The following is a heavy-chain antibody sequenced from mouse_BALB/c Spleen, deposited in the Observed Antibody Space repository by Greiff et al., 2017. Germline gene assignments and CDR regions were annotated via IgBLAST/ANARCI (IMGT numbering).Heavy chain of an antibody. J-gene: IGHJ4*01. CDR3: ARDEVEYYAMDY. CDR1: GFTFSDYY. Sequence: EVQGVESGGGLVKPGGSLKLSCAASGFTFSDYYMYWVRQTPEKRLEWVATISDGGSYTYYPDSVKGRFTISRDNAKNNLYLQMSSLKSEDTAMYYCARDEVEYYAMDYWGQGTSVTVSS. V-gene: IGHV5-4*02. CDR2: ISDGGSYT. D-gene: IGHD1-1*02.